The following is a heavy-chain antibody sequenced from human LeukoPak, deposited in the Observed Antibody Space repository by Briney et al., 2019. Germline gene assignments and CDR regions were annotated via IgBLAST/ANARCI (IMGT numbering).Heavy chain of an antibody. J-gene: IGHJ4*02. CDR1: GFTFSSYG. CDR2: ISGSGVTT. CDR3: SKWKAIVLVPAARSPIDY. Sequence: GGSLRLSCAASGFTFSSYGMSWVRQAPGKGLEWVSAISGSGVTTYYADSVKGRFTISRDNSKHTLYLQMNSLRAEDTAVYYCSKWKAIVLVPAARSPIDYWGQGTLVTVSS. D-gene: IGHD2-2*01. V-gene: IGHV3-23*01.